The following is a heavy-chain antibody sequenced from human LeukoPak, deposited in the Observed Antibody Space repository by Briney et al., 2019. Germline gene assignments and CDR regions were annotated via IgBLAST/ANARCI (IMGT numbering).Heavy chain of an antibody. J-gene: IGHJ3*02. CDR2: MYSGGTT. Sequence: SETLSLTCTVSDGSINGYYWSWIRQPPGKGLDWIGYMYSGGTTNYSPSLKSRVTISEDTSKNQFSLKLTSVTAADTAVYYCARHSAYSSTNDAFDIWGQGTLVTVSS. CDR3: ARHSAYSSTNDAFDI. CDR1: DGSINGYY. D-gene: IGHD6-13*01. V-gene: IGHV4-59*01.